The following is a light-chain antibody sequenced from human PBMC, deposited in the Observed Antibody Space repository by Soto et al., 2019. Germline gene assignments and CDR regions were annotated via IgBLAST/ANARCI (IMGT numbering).Light chain of an antibody. Sequence: QTVPTQPASVSGSPGQSITISGTGNSSDVGGYHYVSWYQHHPGKAPKLMIYDVSTRPSGVSNRFSGSKSGNTASLTISGLQAEDEADYYCHSYTSSTTYVFGTGTKVTVL. CDR2: DVS. CDR1: SSDVGGYHY. V-gene: IGLV2-14*03. CDR3: HSYTSSTTYV. J-gene: IGLJ1*01.